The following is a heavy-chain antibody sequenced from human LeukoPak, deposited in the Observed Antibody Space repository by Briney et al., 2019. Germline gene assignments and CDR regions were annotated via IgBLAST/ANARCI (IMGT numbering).Heavy chain of an antibody. CDR3: ARYGYSSGSLDY. Sequence: SETLSLTCTVSGGSISSYYWSWIRQPPGKGLEWIGCIYYSGSTNYNPSLKSRVTIPVDTSKNQFSLKLSSVTAADTAVYYCARYGYSSGSLDYWGQGTLVTVSS. CDR2: IYYSGST. CDR1: GGSISSYY. D-gene: IGHD6-19*01. J-gene: IGHJ4*02. V-gene: IGHV4-59*01.